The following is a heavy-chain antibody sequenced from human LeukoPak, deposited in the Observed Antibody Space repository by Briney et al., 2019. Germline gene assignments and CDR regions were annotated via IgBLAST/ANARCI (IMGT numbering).Heavy chain of an antibody. CDR3: ARGRRCSGGSCRVFDP. CDR1: GGSFSGYY. J-gene: IGHJ5*02. D-gene: IGHD2-15*01. Sequence: SETLSLTCAVYGGSFSGYYWSWIRQPPGKGLEWIGEINHSGSTNYNPSLKSRVTISVDTSKNQFSLKLSSVTAADTAVYYCARGRRCSGGSCRVFDPWGQGTLVTVSS. CDR2: INHSGST. V-gene: IGHV4-34*01.